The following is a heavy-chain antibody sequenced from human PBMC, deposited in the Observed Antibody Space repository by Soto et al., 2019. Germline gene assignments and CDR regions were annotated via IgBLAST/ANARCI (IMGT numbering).Heavy chain of an antibody. CDR1: GGSISGYY. D-gene: IGHD1-1*01. CDR3: ARDLWVEPELYYYGMDV. V-gene: IGHV4-4*07. CDR2: IYSDGTT. Sequence: PSETLSLTCTVSGGSISGYYWSWVRQPAGKGLEWVGRIYSDGTTYYNPSLKSRLTISVDTSKNHFSLRLTSVTAADTAVYYCARDLWVEPELYYYGMDVWGQGTTVTVSS. J-gene: IGHJ6*02.